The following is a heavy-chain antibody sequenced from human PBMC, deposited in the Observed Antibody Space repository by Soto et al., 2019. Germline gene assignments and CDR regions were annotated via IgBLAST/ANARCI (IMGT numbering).Heavy chain of an antibody. J-gene: IGHJ4*02. CDR3: ARDEGVVVVAATFDY. D-gene: IGHD2-15*01. CDR1: GFTFSEYY. Sequence: QGQLVESGGGLVKPGGSLRLYCAASGFTFSEYYMSWIRQAPGKGLEWVSYISSSGSTIYYADSVKGRFTISRDNAKNSLYLQMNSLRAEDTAVYYCARDEGVVVVAATFDYWGQGTLVTVSS. CDR2: ISSSGSTI. V-gene: IGHV3-11*01.